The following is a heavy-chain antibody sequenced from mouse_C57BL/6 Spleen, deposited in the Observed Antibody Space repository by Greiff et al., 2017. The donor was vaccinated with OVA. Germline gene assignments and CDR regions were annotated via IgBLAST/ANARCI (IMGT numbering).Heavy chain of an antibody. V-gene: IGHV1-82*01. Sequence: VMLVESGPELVKPGASVKISCKASGYAFSSSWLNWVKQRPGKGLEWIGRIYPGDGDTNYNGKFKGKATLTADKSSSTAYMQLSSLTSEDSAVYFCARPYGNFPWYFDVWGTGTTVTVSS. CDR3: ARPYGNFPWYFDV. D-gene: IGHD2-1*01. J-gene: IGHJ1*03. CDR2: IYPGDGDT. CDR1: GYAFSSSW.